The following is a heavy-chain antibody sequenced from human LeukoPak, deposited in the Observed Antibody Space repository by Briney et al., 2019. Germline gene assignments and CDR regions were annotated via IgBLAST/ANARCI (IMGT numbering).Heavy chain of an antibody. Sequence: PGGSLRLSCAASGFTFSSYAMHWVRQAPGKGLEYVSGIGSNGGSTYYANSVKGRFTISRDNSKNTLYLQVGSLRAEDMAVYYCARDPSRTTGTTYFDYWGQGTLVTVSS. CDR3: ARDPSRTTGTTYFDY. J-gene: IGHJ4*02. CDR1: GFTFSSYA. D-gene: IGHD1-1*01. CDR2: IGSNGGST. V-gene: IGHV3-64*01.